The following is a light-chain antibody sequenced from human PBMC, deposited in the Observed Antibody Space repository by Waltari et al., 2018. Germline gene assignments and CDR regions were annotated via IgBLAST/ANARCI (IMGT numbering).Light chain of an antibody. CDR2: AAS. V-gene: IGKV1-9*01. CDR3: QQVDSYPFT. J-gene: IGKJ3*01. Sequence: DIQLTQSPSLLSTSVGDRVTITCRASQGISSYLAWYQQKRGKVPKLLIYAASTLQSGVPSRFSGRGFGTEFTLTISSLQPEDFATYYCQQVDSYPFTFGPGTKVDL. CDR1: QGISSY.